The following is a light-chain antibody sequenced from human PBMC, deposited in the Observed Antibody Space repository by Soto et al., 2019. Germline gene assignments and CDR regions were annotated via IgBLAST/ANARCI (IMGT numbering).Light chain of an antibody. V-gene: IGLV2-14*03. CDR3: GSYASSNTVL. Sequence: QSALTQPASVSGSPGQSITISCTGTSGDIGGYNYVSWYQQHPGKAPKLMIYDVSNRPSGVSNRFSGSNSGNTASLTISGLQAEDEADYYCGSYASSNTVLFGGGTKLTVL. J-gene: IGLJ2*01. CDR2: DVS. CDR1: SGDIGGYNY.